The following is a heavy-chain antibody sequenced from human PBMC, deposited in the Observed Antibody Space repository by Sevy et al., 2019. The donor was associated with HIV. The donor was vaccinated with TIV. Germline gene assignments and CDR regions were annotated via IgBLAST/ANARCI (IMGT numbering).Heavy chain of an antibody. D-gene: IGHD1-26*01. CDR3: ARDRWELLHNYFDY. V-gene: IGHV6-1*01. CDR1: WDSVSSNSAA. CDR2: TYYRSKWYN. Sequence: KQSQTLSLTCAISWDSVSSNSAAWNWIRQSPSRGLEWLGRTYYRSKWYNDYAVSVKSRITINPDTSKNQFSLQLNSVTPEDTAVYYCARDRWELLHNYFDYWGQGTLVTVSS. J-gene: IGHJ4*02.